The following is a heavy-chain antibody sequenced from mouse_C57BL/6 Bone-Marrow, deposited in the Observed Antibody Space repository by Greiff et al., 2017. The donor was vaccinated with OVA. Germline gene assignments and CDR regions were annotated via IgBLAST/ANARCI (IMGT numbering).Heavy chain of an antibody. CDR2: IRNKANGYTS. CDR1: GFTFTDYY. Sequence: EVKVVESGGGLVQPGGSLSLSCAASGFTFTDYYMSWVRQPPGKALEWLGFIRNKANGYTSEYSASVKGRFTISRDNSQSILYLQRKALGAEDGATYYCAGYWGNYLDYWGQGTTLTVSS. V-gene: IGHV7-3*01. CDR3: AGYWGNYLDY. J-gene: IGHJ2*01.